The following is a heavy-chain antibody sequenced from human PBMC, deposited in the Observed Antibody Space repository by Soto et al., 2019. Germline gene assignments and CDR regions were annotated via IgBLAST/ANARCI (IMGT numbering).Heavy chain of an antibody. Sequence: PGGSLRLSCTSSGFTFGDYAMSWFRQAPGKGLEWVGFIRIKAHGGTTEYAASVKGRFTISRDDSKSIAYLQMNSLKTEDTAVYYCARGGFSFAYWGQGTLVTVSS. CDR1: GFTFGDYA. V-gene: IGHV3-49*03. CDR3: ARGGFSFAY. D-gene: IGHD5-12*01. CDR2: IRIKAHGGTT. J-gene: IGHJ4*02.